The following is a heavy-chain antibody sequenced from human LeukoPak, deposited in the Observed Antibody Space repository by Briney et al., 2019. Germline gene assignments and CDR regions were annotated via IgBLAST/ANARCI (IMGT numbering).Heavy chain of an antibody. J-gene: IGHJ1*01. CDR1: GYTFTVYY. CDR2: INPASGGT. Sequence: ASVTVSCKASGYTFTVYYIHWVRQAPGQGLEWMGWINPASGGTNYAQKFQGRVTMTRDTSISTAFMELSSLRSDDTAVYYCAREDYYDSSGYYKNKEYFQHWGQGTLVTVSS. CDR3: AREDYYDSSGYYKNKEYFQH. D-gene: IGHD3-22*01. V-gene: IGHV1-2*02.